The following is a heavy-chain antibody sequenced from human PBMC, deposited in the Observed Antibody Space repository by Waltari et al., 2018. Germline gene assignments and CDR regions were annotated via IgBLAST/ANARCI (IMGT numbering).Heavy chain of an antibody. CDR1: GVPISRLY. D-gene: IGHD1-26*01. Sequence: QVQLQESGLGLVKPSETLSLTCTVSGVPISRLYWSWLRQPPGKGLEWIGYIYSSGSTYYNPSLQSRVTISVDTSKSHVSLTLTSVTAADTAVYYCARVRYSGNYYYFDSWGRGTLVTVSS. J-gene: IGHJ4*02. CDR3: ARVRYSGNYYYFDS. V-gene: IGHV4-59*01. CDR2: IYSSGST.